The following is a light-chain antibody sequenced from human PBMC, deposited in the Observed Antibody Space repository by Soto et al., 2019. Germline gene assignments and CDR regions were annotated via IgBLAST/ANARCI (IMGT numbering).Light chain of an antibody. V-gene: IGLV2-14*03. J-gene: IGLJ2*01. CDR1: SEDIGAYQY. CDR3: SSFKSDFTVV. CDR2: DVN. Sequence: QSALTQPASVSASPGQSITISCTGTSEDIGAYQYVSWFQQHPGKAPKLVIFDVNDRPSDISYRFSGSKSGNTASLTISWLQPEDEADYYCSSFKSDFTVVFGGGTKVTVL.